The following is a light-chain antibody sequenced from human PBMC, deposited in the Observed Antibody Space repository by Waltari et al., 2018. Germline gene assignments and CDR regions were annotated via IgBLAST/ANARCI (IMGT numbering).Light chain of an antibody. CDR1: QGIRSW. J-gene: IGKJ4*01. V-gene: IGKV1-12*01. CDR3: QEANSFPLT. Sequence: DIQMTQSPPSVSASVGDRVTITWGASQGIRSWLSWYQQKPGKAPKLLIYATSNLQSGVPSRFSGSGSGTEFTLTISSLQPEDVATYYCQEANSFPLTFGGGTKVEI. CDR2: ATS.